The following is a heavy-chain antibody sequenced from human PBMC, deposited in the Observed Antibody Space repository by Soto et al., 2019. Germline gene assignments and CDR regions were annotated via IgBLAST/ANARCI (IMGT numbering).Heavy chain of an antibody. CDR1: GFTFSDYY. CDR3: ACYYYGSGSYNWFDP. Sequence: QVQLVESGGGLVKPGGSLRLSCAASGFTFSDYYMSWIRQAPGKGLEWVSYISSSSSYTNYADSVKGRFTISRDNAKNSLYLQMNSLRAEGTAVYYCACYYYGSGSYNWFDPWGQGTLVTVSS. D-gene: IGHD3-10*01. CDR2: ISSSSSYT. J-gene: IGHJ5*02. V-gene: IGHV3-11*05.